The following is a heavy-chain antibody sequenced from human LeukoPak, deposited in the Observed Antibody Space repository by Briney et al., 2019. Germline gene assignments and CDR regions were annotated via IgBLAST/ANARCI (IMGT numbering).Heavy chain of an antibody. V-gene: IGHV4-34*01. CDR3: ARGNDYYDSSGFDY. CDR1: GGSFSGYY. J-gene: IGHJ4*02. CDR2: INHSGST. D-gene: IGHD3-22*01. Sequence: KPSETLSLNCAVYGGSFSGYYWSWIRQPPGKGREWIGEINHSGSTNYNPSLKSRAIISVDTSKKQFSLKLSSVAAADTAVYYCARGNDYYDSSGFDYWGQGTLVTVSS.